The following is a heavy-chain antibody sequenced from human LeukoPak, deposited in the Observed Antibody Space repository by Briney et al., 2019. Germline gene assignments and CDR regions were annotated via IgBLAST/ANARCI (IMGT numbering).Heavy chain of an antibody. V-gene: IGHV3-21*01. CDR2: ISSSSSYI. CDR3: ARELPRAGPPDY. CDR1: GFTFSSYS. Sequence: GGSLRLSCAASGFTFSSYSMNWVRQAPGKGLEWVSSISSSSSYIYYADSVKGRFTISGDNARNSLYLQMNSPRAEDTAVYYCARELPRAGPPDYWGQGTLVTVSS. J-gene: IGHJ4*02. D-gene: IGHD6-19*01.